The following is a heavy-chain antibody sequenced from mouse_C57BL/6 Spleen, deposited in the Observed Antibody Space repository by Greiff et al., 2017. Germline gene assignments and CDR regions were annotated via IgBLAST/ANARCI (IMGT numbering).Heavy chain of an antibody. CDR1: GYAFSSYW. J-gene: IGHJ3*01. V-gene: IGHV1-80*01. D-gene: IGHD4-1*01. Sequence: LVESGAELVKPGASVKISCKASGYAFSSYWMNWVKQRPGKGLEWIGQIYPGDGDTNYNGKFKGKATLTADKSSSTAYMQLSSLTSEDSAVYFCARGDWDTWFAYWGQGTLVTVSA. CDR2: IYPGDGDT. CDR3: ARGDWDTWFAY.